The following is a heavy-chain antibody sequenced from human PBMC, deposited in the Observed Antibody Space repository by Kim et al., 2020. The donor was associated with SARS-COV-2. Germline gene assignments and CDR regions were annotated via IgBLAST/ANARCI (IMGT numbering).Heavy chain of an antibody. D-gene: IGHD1-1*01. CDR1: GFTFSDYY. CDR2: ISSSGSTI. V-gene: IGHV3-11*01. J-gene: IGHJ6*02. CDR3: AAGTSSYYYYYGMDV. Sequence: GGSLRLSCAASGFTFSDYYMSWIRQAPGKGLEWVSYISSSGSTIYYADSVKGRFTISRDNAKNSLYLQMNSLRAEDTAVYYCAAGTSSYYYYYGMDVWGQGTTVTVSS.